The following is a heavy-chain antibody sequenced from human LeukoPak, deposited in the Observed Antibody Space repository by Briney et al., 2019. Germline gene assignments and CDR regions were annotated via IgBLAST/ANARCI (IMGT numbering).Heavy chain of an antibody. CDR3: ARVVLTRYYFDY. CDR1: GGSFSGYY. J-gene: IGHJ4*02. V-gene: IGHV4-34*01. CDR2: INHSGST. D-gene: IGHD6-6*01. Sequence: SETLSLTCAVYGGSFSGYYWSWIRQPPGKGLEWIGEINHSGSTNYNPSLKSRVTISVDTSENQFSLKLSSVTAADTAVYYCARVVLTRYYFDYWGQGTLVTVSS.